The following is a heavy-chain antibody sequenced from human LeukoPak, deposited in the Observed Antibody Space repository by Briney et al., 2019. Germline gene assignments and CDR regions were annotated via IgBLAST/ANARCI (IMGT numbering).Heavy chain of an antibody. CDR1: GYTFTSYA. D-gene: IGHD3-22*01. Sequence: ASVKVSCKASGYTFTSYAMNWVRQAPGQGLEWMGWINTNTGNPTYAQGFTGRFVFSLDTSVSTAYLQISSLKAEDTAVYYCARLKDYYDSSGYYLDAFDIWGQGTMVTVSS. CDR2: INTNTGNP. CDR3: ARLKDYYDSSGYYLDAFDI. V-gene: IGHV7-4-1*02. J-gene: IGHJ3*02.